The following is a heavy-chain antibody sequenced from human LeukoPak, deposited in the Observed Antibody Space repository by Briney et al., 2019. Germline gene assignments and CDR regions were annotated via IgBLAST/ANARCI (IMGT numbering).Heavy chain of an antibody. CDR3: AKEGAESFPDAFDI. CDR2: ISYSGST. Sequence: SETLSLTCTVSGGSISPYYWSWLRQPPGKELEWIGYISYSGSTKNNPSLKSRVTISVDTSKNQFSLKLTSVTAADTAVYYCAKEGAESFPDAFDIWGQGTMITVSS. D-gene: IGHD3-10*01. CDR1: GGSISPYY. V-gene: IGHV4-59*01. J-gene: IGHJ3*02.